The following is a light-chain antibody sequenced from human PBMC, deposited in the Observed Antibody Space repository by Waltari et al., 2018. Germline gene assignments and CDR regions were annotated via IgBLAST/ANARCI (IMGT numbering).Light chain of an antibody. J-gene: IGKJ2*01. CDR1: QGISSL. CDR3: QQLNSFPYT. CDR2: AAY. V-gene: IGKV1-9*01. Sequence: DIQLTQSPSFLSASVGDRVTLTCRASQGISSLLAWYQQKPGKAPKLLIFAAYTLQSGVPSRFSGSGSGTEFTLTISSLQPEDFATYYCQQLNSFPYTFGQGTKLEIK.